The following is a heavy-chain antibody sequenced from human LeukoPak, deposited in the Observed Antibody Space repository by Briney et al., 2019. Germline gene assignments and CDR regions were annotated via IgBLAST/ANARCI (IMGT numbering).Heavy chain of an antibody. V-gene: IGHV4-31*03. CDR2: IFYSGST. D-gene: IGHD2-15*01. CDR3: ARAALKVVAATRPADFDY. CDR1: GGFTSSGYYF. Sequence: SQTPFLPCTVPGGFTSSGYYFSWLRQPPPRKGLGVSGFIFYSGSTYYHPPLKRRVTISVDTSKNQCSLKLSTVTAADTAVYYCARAALKVVAATRPADFDYWGQGTLVTVSS. J-gene: IGHJ4*02.